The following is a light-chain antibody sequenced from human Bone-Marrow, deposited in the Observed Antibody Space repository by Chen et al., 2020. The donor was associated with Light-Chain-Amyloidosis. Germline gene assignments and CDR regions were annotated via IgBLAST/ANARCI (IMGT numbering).Light chain of an antibody. CDR3: QQCYSLIT. V-gene: IGKV3-11*01. J-gene: IGKJ5*01. Sequence: EIVLTQSPAPLSLSPGERGTLSCRASQSVSTCLAWYQQKPGQAPRLLISDASNRATGIPARFSGSGSGTDFTLTISSLEPEDFGVYYCQQCYSLITFGQGTRLEIK. CDR2: DAS. CDR1: QSVSTC.